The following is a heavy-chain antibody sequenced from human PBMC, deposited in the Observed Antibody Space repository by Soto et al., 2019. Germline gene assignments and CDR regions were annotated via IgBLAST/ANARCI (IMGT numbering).Heavy chain of an antibody. CDR1: GGSFSDYA. V-gene: IGHV1-69*13. Sequence: SVKVSCKAFGGSFSDYAISWVRQAPGQGLEWMGGIIPIFGTPNYAQKFQDRVTFTAHESTNTAYMELSRLTSEDTAVYYCARDRAPRGWSYLDLWGQGTQVIVSS. CDR3: ARDRAPRGWSYLDL. CDR2: IIPIFGTP. D-gene: IGHD2-15*01. J-gene: IGHJ4*02.